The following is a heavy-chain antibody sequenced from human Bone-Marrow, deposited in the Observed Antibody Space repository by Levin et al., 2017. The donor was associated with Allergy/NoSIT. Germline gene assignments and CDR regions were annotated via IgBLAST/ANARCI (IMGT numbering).Heavy chain of an antibody. CDR3: ARDVPPARAGTMFDF. V-gene: IGHV3-23*01. CDR2: INGGGGNT. D-gene: IGHD6-13*01. CDR1: GFTFSNYG. Sequence: RAGGSLRLSCAASGFTFSNYGMSWVRQAPGRGLEWVSTINGGGGNTHYADSVKGRFTISRDNSRNTMYLQLSSLEAGDAAVYYCARDVPPARAGTMFDFWGQGTLVTVSS. J-gene: IGHJ4*02.